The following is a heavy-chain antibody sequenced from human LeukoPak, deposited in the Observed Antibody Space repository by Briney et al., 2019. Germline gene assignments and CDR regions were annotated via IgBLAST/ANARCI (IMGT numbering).Heavy chain of an antibody. J-gene: IGHJ2*01. V-gene: IGHV3-23*01. D-gene: IGHD2-2*01. CDR3: ARGPPARSSYWYFDL. Sequence: GGSLRLSCAASGFSVGSYGMSWVRQAPGKGLEWVSTFSGNGEWTHYTDSVKGRFTTSRDNAKNSLYVEMNSLSAEDTALYYCARGPPARSSYWYFDLWGRGTLVTVSS. CDR1: GFSVGSYG. CDR2: FSGNGEWT.